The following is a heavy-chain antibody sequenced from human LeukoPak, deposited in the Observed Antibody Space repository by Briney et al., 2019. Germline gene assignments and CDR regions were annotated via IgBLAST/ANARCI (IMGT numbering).Heavy chain of an antibody. CDR2: IWYDGSNK. D-gene: IGHD1-26*01. J-gene: IGHJ4*02. V-gene: IGHV3-33*01. CDR3: ACGPQYTGSFPF. CDR1: GFTFSSYG. Sequence: GGSLRLSCAASGFTFSSYGMHWVRQAPGKGLEWVAVIWYDGSNKYYADSVKGRFTISRDNSKNTLYLQMNSLRAEDTAVYYCACGPQYTGSFPFWGQGTLVTVSS.